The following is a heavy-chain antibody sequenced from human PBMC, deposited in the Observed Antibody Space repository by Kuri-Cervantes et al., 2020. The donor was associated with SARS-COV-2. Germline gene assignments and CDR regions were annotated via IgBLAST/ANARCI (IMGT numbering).Heavy chain of an antibody. D-gene: IGHD2-2*01. Sequence: GGSLRLSCAASGFTFSSYAMHWVRQAPGKGLEWVAVISYDGSNKYYADSVKGRFTISRDNSKNTLYLQMNSLRAEDTAVYYCAKYEDYMDVWGKGTKVTVSS. CDR3: AKYEDYMDV. J-gene: IGHJ6*03. V-gene: IGHV3-30-3*01. CDR1: GFTFSSYA. CDR2: ISYDGSNK.